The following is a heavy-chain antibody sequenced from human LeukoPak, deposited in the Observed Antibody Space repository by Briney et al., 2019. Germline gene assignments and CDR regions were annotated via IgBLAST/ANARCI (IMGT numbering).Heavy chain of an antibody. CDR3: ARRTARGYSYGYVGWFDP. D-gene: IGHD5-18*01. V-gene: IGHV4-34*01. J-gene: IGHJ5*02. CDR1: GGSFSGYY. Sequence: PSETLSLTCAVYGGSFSGYYWSWIRQPPGKGLEWIGEINHSGSTNYNPSLKSRVTLSVDTSKNQFSLKLSSVTAADTAVYYCARRTARGYSYGYVGWFDPWGQGTLVTVSS. CDR2: INHSGST.